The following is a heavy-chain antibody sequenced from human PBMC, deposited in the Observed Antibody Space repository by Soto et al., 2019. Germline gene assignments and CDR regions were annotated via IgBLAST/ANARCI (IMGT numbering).Heavy chain of an antibody. CDR2: TSYRSKWYS. V-gene: IGHV6-1*01. D-gene: IGHD2-2*01. CDR3: AAGNKYCSSASCYYGLDV. Sequence: PSQTLSLTCAISGDSVSSNSAAWNWIRQSPSRGLEWLGRTSYRSKWYSDYAIFVKSRITISADTSKNQFSLQLDSVTPEDTAVYYCAAGNKYCSSASCYYGLDVWGQGTTVTVSS. CDR1: GDSVSSNSAA. J-gene: IGHJ6*02.